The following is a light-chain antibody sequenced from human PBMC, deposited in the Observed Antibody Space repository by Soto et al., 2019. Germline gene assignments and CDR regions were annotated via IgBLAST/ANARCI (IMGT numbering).Light chain of an antibody. CDR1: QSVSSN. CDR3: QQYNNWPLYT. CDR2: GAS. V-gene: IGKV3-15*01. Sequence: EIVMTQSPATLSVSPGERATLSCTASQSVSSNLAWYQQKPGQAPRLLIYGASTRATGIPARLSGSGSGTEFTLTISSLQSEDFAVYYCQQYNNWPLYTFGQGTKLEIK. J-gene: IGKJ2*01.